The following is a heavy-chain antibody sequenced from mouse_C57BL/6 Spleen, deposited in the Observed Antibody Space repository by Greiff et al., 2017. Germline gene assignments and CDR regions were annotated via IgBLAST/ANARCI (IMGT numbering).Heavy chain of an antibody. J-gene: IGHJ4*01. Sequence: VQLQQPGAELVKPGASVKMSCKASGYTFTSYWITWVKQRPGQGLEWIGDIYPGSGSTNYNEKFKSKATLTVDTSSSTAYMQLSSLTSEDSAVYYCARITTVVATYYAMDYWGQGTSVTVSS. V-gene: IGHV1-55*01. CDR3: ARITTVVATYYAMDY. D-gene: IGHD1-1*01. CDR1: GYTFTSYW. CDR2: IYPGSGST.